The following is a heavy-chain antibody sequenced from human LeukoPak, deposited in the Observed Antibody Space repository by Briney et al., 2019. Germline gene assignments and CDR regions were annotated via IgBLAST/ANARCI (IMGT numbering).Heavy chain of an antibody. V-gene: IGHV3-23*01. Sequence: GGSLRLSCAASGFTFSSYWMHWVRQAPGKGLVWVSAISGNGGSTYFADSVKGRFTISRDNSKYTLYLQMNSLRAEDTAIYYCAKDIGSGSYNYYYGMDVWGQGTTVTVSS. J-gene: IGHJ6*02. CDR2: ISGNGGST. D-gene: IGHD3-10*01. CDR3: AKDIGSGSYNYYYGMDV. CDR1: GFTFSSYW.